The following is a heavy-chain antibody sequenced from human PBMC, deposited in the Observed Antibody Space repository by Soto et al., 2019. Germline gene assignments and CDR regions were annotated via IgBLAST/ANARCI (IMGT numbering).Heavy chain of an antibody. CDR2: INPSGGST. CDR1: GYTFTSYY. V-gene: IGHV1-46*03. J-gene: IGHJ4*02. CDR3: AREQHPLIIAARPRFQFDY. Sequence: GASVKVSCKASGYTFTSYYMHWVRQAPGQGLEWMGIINPSGGSTSYAQKFQGRVTMTRDTSTSTVYMELSSLRSEDTAVYYCAREQHPLIIAARPRFQFDYWGQGTLVTVSS. D-gene: IGHD6-6*01.